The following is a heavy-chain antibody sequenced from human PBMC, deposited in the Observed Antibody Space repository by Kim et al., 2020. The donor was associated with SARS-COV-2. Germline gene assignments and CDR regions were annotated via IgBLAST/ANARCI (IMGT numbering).Heavy chain of an antibody. Sequence: SETLSLTCAVYGGSFSGYYWSWIRQPPGKGLEWIGEINHSGSTNYNPSLKSRVTISVDTSKNQFSLKLSSVTAAATAVYYCARAVRMAYYYSYMAVWGKG. V-gene: IGHV4-34*01. J-gene: IGHJ6*03. CDR1: GGSFSGYY. CDR2: INHSGST. CDR3: ARAVRMAYYYSYMAV. D-gene: IGHD2-15*01.